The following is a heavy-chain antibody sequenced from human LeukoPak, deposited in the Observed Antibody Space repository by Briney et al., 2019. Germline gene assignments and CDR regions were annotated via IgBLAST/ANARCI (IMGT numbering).Heavy chain of an antibody. D-gene: IGHD3-22*01. CDR2: INYSGST. J-gene: IGHJ3*02. Sequence: SETLSLTCAVYGGSFSGYYWSWIRQPPGKGLEWIGEINYSGSTNYNPSLKSRVTISVDTSKNQFSLRLNSVTAADTAVYYCARHDSSHDAFDIWGQGTMVTVSS. CDR1: GGSFSGYY. V-gene: IGHV4-34*01. CDR3: ARHDSSHDAFDI.